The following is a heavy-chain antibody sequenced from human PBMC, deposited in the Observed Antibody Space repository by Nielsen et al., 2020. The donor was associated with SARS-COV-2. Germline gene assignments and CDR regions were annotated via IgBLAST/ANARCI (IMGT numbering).Heavy chain of an antibody. Sequence: VKVSCKASGGTFSSYAINWVRQAPGQGLEWMGGIIPIFGTAKYAQKFQGRVTINADESTSTAYMELTSLRFEDTAVYYCARAVSGYNYAYAFDPWGQGTLVTVSS. CDR1: GGTFSSYA. J-gene: IGHJ5*02. V-gene: IGHV1-69*01. CDR2: IIPIFGTA. CDR3: ARAVSGYNYAYAFDP. D-gene: IGHD5-18*01.